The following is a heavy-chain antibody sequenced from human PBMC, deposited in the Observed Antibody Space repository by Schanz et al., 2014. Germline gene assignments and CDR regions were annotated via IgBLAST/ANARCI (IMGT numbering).Heavy chain of an antibody. J-gene: IGHJ5*01. CDR1: GFTFSSYA. CDR3: AKTPREYCNYDSCPNWFDS. D-gene: IGHD2-15*01. V-gene: IGHV3-23*04. CDR2: IGVDGTTT. Sequence: EVQLVESGGGLIQPGGSLRLSCAASGFTFSSYAMTWVRQAPGMGLEWVSVIGVDGTTTYYADSVKGRFTISRDNSKNSLYLQMNSLRAEDTAVYYCAKTPREYCNYDSCPNWFDSWGQGTLVTASS.